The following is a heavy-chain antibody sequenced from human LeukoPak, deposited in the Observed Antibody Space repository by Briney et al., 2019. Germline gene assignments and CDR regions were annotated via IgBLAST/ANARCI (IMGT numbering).Heavy chain of an antibody. CDR2: ISYDGSNK. V-gene: IGHV3-30*18. Sequence: PGRSLRLSCAAPGFTFSSYGMHWVRQAPGKGLEWVAVISYDGSNKYYAYSVKGRFTISRDNSKNTLYLQMNRLRAEDTAVYYCAKAIAAAGLDYWGQGTLVTVSS. CDR1: GFTFSSYG. D-gene: IGHD6-13*01. CDR3: AKAIAAAGLDY. J-gene: IGHJ4*02.